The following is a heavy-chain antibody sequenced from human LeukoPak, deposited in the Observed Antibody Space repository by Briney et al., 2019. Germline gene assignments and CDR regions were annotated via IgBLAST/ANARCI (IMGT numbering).Heavy chain of an antibody. V-gene: IGHV3-33*08. CDR3: ARSSGSYYAGFDY. CDR2: IWYDGSNK. Sequence: PGGSLRLSCVVSGLTSTTYWMNWVRQAPGKGLEWVAVIWYDGSNKYYADSVKGRFTISRDNSKNTLYLQMNSLRAEDTAVYYCARSSGSYYAGFDYWGQGTLVTVSS. J-gene: IGHJ4*02. CDR1: GLTSTTYW. D-gene: IGHD1-26*01.